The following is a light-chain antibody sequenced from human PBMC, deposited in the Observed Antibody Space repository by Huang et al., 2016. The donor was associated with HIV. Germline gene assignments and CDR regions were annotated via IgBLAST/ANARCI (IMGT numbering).Light chain of an antibody. J-gene: IGKJ4*01. CDR2: DAS. CDR1: QRVSSS. V-gene: IGKV3-11*01. CDR3: QQRSNWPPRIT. Sequence: EIVLTQSPATLSLSPGERATLSCRASQRVSSSLAWYQKKPGQAPRLLIYDASNRATGIPARFSGSGSGTDFTLTISSLEPEDFAVYYCQQRSNWPPRITFGGGTKVEIK.